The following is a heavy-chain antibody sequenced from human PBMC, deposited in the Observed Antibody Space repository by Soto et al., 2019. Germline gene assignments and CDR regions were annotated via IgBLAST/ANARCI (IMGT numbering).Heavy chain of an antibody. D-gene: IGHD3-3*01. Sequence: GGSLRLSCAASGFTFSSYAMSWVRQAPGKGLEWVSAISGSGGSTYYADSVKGRFTISRDNSKNTLYLQMNSLRAEDTAVYYCAKDIAEPEYDFWSGYRTYFDYWGQGTLVTVSS. CDR3: AKDIAEPEYDFWSGYRTYFDY. V-gene: IGHV3-23*01. CDR2: ISGSGGST. CDR1: GFTFSSYA. J-gene: IGHJ4*02.